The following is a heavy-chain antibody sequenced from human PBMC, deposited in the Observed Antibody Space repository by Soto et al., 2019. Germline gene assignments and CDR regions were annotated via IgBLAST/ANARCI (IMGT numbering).Heavy chain of an antibody. D-gene: IGHD3-10*01. J-gene: IGHJ4*02. CDR2: VDPNDSFA. V-gene: IGHV5-10-1*01. Sequence: PGESLKISCQAFEYSFRIYWISWVRQKPGAGLEWMGRVDPNDSFATYSPSFEGHVSISVDKSTNIVYLQWRSLRASDTATYYCARNPSGSGNSNFHFSGQGTPLTVST. CDR1: EYSFRIYW. CDR3: ARNPSGSGNSNFHF.